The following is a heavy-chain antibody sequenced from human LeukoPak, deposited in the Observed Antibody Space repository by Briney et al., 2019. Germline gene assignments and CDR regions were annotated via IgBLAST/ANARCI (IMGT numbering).Heavy chain of an antibody. V-gene: IGHV3-7*01. CDR3: ARDLVPKGSSWYGSYGMDV. CDR1: GFTFSSYW. J-gene: IGHJ6*02. D-gene: IGHD6-13*01. Sequence: GGSLRLSCAASGFTFSSYWMSWVRQAPGKGLEWVANIKQDGSEKYYVDSVKGRFTISRDNAKNSLYLQMNSLRAEDTAVYYCARDLVPKGSSWYGSYGMDVWGQGTTVTVSS. CDR2: IKQDGSEK.